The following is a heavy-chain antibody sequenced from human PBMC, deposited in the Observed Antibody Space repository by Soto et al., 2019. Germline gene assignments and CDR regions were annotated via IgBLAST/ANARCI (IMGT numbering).Heavy chain of an antibody. Sequence: PSETLSLTCAVYGGSFNTYYWSWIRQSPGKGLEWIGEMHQSGTTNYNPSLKSRVTISVDTSKIQFSLSLRSVTAADTAVYYCARARSGVGTEWFDPWGQGTLVTVSS. D-gene: IGHD3-3*01. CDR2: MHQSGTT. CDR3: ARARSGVGTEWFDP. V-gene: IGHV4-34*01. CDR1: GGSFNTYY. J-gene: IGHJ5*02.